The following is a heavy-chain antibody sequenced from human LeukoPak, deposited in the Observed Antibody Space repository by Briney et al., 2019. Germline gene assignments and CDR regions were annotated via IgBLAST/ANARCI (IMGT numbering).Heavy chain of an antibody. CDR2: IIPILGIA. D-gene: IGHD3-9*01. J-gene: IGHJ4*02. Sequence: AASVKVSCKASGGTLRTDGIAWVRQAPGQGLEWMGRIIPILGIADYAPKFLGRLTITADKSTSTAYMELSSLRSEDTAIYYCARETSDILTGYSLGYWGQGTLVNVSS. V-gene: IGHV1-69*04. CDR1: GGTLRTDG. CDR3: ARETSDILTGYSLGY.